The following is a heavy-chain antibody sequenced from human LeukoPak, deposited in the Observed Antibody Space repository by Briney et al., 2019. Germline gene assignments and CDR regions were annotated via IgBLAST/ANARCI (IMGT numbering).Heavy chain of an antibody. J-gene: IGHJ4*02. D-gene: IGHD1-7*01. Sequence: PSQTLSLTCTVSGGSISSYYWSWIRQPPGKGLEWIGYIYYSGSTNYNPSLKSRVTISVDTSKNQFSLKLSSVTAADTAVYYCARVNRRLELLNDYWGRGTLVTVSS. CDR2: IYYSGST. CDR3: ARVNRRLELLNDY. V-gene: IGHV4-59*01. CDR1: GGSISSYY.